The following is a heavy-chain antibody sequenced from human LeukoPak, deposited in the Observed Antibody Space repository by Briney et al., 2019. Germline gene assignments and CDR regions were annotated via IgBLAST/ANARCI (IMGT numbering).Heavy chain of an antibody. Sequence: PSETLSLTCAVSGGSISSSNWWSWVRQPPGKGLEWIGEIYHSGSTNYNPSLKSRVTISVDKSKNQFSLKLSSVTAADTAVYYCASIQAYYDILTGYLGAFDIWGQGTMVTVSS. V-gene: IGHV4-4*02. CDR2: IYHSGST. D-gene: IGHD3-9*01. CDR3: ASIQAYYDILTGYLGAFDI. J-gene: IGHJ3*02. CDR1: GGSISSSNW.